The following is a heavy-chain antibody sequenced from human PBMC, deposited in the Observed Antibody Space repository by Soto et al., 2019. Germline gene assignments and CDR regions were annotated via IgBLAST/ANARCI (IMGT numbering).Heavy chain of an antibody. D-gene: IGHD5-12*01. J-gene: IGHJ4*02. CDR1: GFTFSRYA. CDR2: ISGSGGST. V-gene: IGHV3-23*01. Sequence: EVQLLESWGGLLQPGGSLRLSCAASGFTFSRYAMRWVRRAPGKRLEWVPAISGSGGSTYYADSVKGRVTISRDNSKNTLYLQLNSLRAEDTAVYYCAYAPSIVATENFDYWGQGTLVTVSS. CDR3: AYAPSIVATENFDY.